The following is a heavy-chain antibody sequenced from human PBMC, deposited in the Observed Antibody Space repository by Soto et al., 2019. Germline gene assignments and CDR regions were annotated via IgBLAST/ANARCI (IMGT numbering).Heavy chain of an antibody. Sequence: EVQLVQSGAEVKKPGESLKISCKGSGYSFTSYWIGWVRQMPGKGLEWMGIIYPGDSDTRYSPSFQGQVTISADKSISTAYLQWSSLKDSDTAMYYCARLKRDGYNYSPLYYWGQGTLVTVSS. CDR3: ARLKRDGYNYSPLYY. D-gene: IGHD5-12*01. V-gene: IGHV5-51*03. J-gene: IGHJ4*02. CDR2: IYPGDSDT. CDR1: GYSFTSYW.